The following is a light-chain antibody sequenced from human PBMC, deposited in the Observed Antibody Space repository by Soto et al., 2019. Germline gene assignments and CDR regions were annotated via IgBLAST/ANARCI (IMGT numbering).Light chain of an antibody. Sequence: EIVLTQSPATLSLSPGERATLSCRASQSVSSYLAWYQQKPGQAPRLLIYDASNRATGIPARSSRSGSGTDFTLTISSLEPKDCAVYYCQQRSNWPQYTFGQGTKLEIK. CDR2: DAS. CDR1: QSVSSY. CDR3: QQRSNWPQYT. J-gene: IGKJ2*01. V-gene: IGKV3-11*01.